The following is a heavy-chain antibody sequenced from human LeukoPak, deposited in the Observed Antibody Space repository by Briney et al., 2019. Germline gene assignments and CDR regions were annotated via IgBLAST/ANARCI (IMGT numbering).Heavy chain of an antibody. CDR1: GYTFISYG. D-gene: IGHD6-19*01. CDR2: INAYNGNT. CDR3: SRVGGWYTNYYYMDV. V-gene: IGHV1-18*01. J-gene: IGHJ6*03. Sequence: RASVKVSCKASGYTFISYGFSWVRQAPGQGLEWMGWINAYNGNTNYAQKFQGRVTMTTDTSTSTAHMELRSLTSDDTAVYYCSRVGGWYTNYYYMDVWGKGTTVTVSS.